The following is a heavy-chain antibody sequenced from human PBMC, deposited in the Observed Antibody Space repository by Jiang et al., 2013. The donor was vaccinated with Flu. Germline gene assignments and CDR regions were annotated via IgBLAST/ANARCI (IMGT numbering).Heavy chain of an antibody. Sequence: GAEVKKPGESLKISCKGSGYSFSSYWIAWVRQMSGKGLEWMGIIYPGDSDTRYSPSFQGQVTISADKSISTAYLQWSSLKASDTAMYYCARLRDYSSGKYYFDYWGQGTLVTVSS. CDR3: ARLRDYSSGKYYFDY. J-gene: IGHJ4*02. CDR1: GYSFSSYW. CDR2: IYPGDSDT. D-gene: IGHD3-10*01. V-gene: IGHV5-51*01.